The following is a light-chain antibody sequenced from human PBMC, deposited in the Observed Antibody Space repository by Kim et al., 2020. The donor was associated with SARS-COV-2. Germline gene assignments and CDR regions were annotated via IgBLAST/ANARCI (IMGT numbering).Light chain of an antibody. CDR3: QQTNTFPPT. CDR2: AAS. V-gene: IGKV1-12*01. Sequence: DIQMTQSPSFVSASLGDRVTITCRASQDISGWLAWYQHKPGKAPNILIFAASNLQTGVSSRFSGSGSGTDFTLTISNLQPEDFATYYCQQTNTFPPTFGGGTKVDIK. CDR1: QDISGW. J-gene: IGKJ4*01.